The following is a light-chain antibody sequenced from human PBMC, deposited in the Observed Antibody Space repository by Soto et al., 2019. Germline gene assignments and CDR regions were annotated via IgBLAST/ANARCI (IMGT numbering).Light chain of an antibody. CDR3: QSYDTSLSVVV. CDR1: SSNIGAGYD. Sequence: QSVLTQPPSVSGAPGQRVTISCTGSSSNIGAGYDVHWYQQVPGTAPKLLIYGNNNRPSGVPDRFSGSKSGTSGSLAITGLQAEDEADYYCQSYDTSLSVVVFGGGTKVTVL. V-gene: IGLV1-40*01. J-gene: IGLJ2*01. CDR2: GNN.